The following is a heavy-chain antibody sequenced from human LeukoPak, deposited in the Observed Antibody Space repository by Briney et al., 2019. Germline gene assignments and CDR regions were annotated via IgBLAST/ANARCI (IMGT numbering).Heavy chain of an antibody. CDR2: VSGSGGGT. V-gene: IGHV3-23*01. CDR1: GFTFSSYA. CDR3: AKLTPPRVLVVAANFGY. Sequence: GGSLTLSSAAAGFTFSSYAMSWVRQAPGKGMEWVSAVSGSGGGTYYADSVKGRFTISRDNSKNTLYLQRNSLRAEDTAVYYCAKLTPPRVLVVAANFGYWGQGTLVTVSS. J-gene: IGHJ4*02. D-gene: IGHD2-15*01.